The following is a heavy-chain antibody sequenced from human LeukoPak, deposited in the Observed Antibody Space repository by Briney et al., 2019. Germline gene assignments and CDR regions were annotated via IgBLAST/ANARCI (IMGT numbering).Heavy chain of an antibody. D-gene: IGHD3-10*01. CDR2: ISPSGNT. V-gene: IGHV4-34*01. J-gene: IGHJ4*02. CDR1: GGSFTIYS. Sequence: SETLSLTCAVYGGSFTIYSWTWIRQPPGKSLEWVGEISPSGNTQYNPSLKSRVTISVDTSKNQFSLKLSSVTAADTAVYYCARDSELLVRAVDYWGQGTLVTVSS. CDR3: ARDSELLVRAVDY.